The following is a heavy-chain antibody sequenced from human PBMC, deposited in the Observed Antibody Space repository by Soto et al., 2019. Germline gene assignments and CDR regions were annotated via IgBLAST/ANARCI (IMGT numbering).Heavy chain of an antibody. J-gene: IGHJ4*02. Sequence: GESLKISCAASGFTFSSYAMSWVRQAPGKGLEWVSAISGSGGSTYYADSVKGRFTISRDNSKNTLYLQMNSLRAEDTAVYYCAKGSLGTFDYWGQGTLVTVSS. CDR1: GFTFSSYA. V-gene: IGHV3-23*01. D-gene: IGHD1-26*01. CDR3: AKGSLGTFDY. CDR2: ISGSGGST.